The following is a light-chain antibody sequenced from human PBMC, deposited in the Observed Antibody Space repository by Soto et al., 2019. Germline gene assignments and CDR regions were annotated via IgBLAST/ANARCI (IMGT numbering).Light chain of an antibody. CDR3: QQYGGSPWT. CDR2: DTS. CDR1: QSVLNSR. Sequence: IVLTQSTDTLSLSPGERATLSCRASQSVLNSRLAWYQQKPGQAPSLVISDTSIRATGIPDRFSGRGRATYFSPIIGLLETEAFELDICQQYGGSPWTICPGTNVDI. J-gene: IGKJ1*01. V-gene: IGKV3-20*01.